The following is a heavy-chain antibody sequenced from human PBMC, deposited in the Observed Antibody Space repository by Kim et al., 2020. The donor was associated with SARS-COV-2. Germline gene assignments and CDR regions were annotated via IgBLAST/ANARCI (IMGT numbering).Heavy chain of an antibody. D-gene: IGHD6-19*01. V-gene: IGHV3-30*01. CDR3: ARGGQWLTGYYYYYMDV. Sequence: VKGRFTISRDNSKNTLYLQMNSLRAEDTAVYYCARGGQWLTGYYYYYMDVWGKGTTVTVSS. J-gene: IGHJ6*03.